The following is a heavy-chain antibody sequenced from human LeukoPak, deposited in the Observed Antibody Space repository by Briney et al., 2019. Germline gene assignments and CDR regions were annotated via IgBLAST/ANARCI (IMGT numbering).Heavy chain of an antibody. J-gene: IGHJ4*02. Sequence: GGSLRLSCAASGFTVSSNYMSWVRQAPGKGLEWVSAISGSGGSTYYADSVKGRFTISRDNSKNTLYLQMNSLRAEDTAVYYCAKVLVVTGGGYWGQGTLVTVSS. D-gene: IGHD2-21*02. V-gene: IGHV3-23*01. CDR1: GFTVSSNY. CDR2: ISGSGGST. CDR3: AKVLVVTGGGY.